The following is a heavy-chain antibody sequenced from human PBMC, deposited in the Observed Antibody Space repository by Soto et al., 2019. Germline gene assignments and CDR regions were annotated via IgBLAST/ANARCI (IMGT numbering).Heavy chain of an antibody. J-gene: IGHJ4*02. D-gene: IGHD6-19*01. V-gene: IGHV1-3*01. CDR3: ARDGAVAGDSNFDY. CDR1: GYTFTAYA. Sequence: QVQIVQSGAEVKKPGASVKVSCKASGYTFTAYAMHWVRQAPGQRLEWMGWINAGNGNTKYSQRFQGRVIITTDTSASTAYMELSSLRSEDTAVYYCARDGAVAGDSNFDYWGQGTLVTVSS. CDR2: INAGNGNT.